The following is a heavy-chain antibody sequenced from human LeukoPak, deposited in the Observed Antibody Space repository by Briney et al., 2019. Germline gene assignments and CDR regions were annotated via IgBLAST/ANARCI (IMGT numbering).Heavy chain of an antibody. CDR1: GFRFRSRW. CDR3: VRDLGPGDS. J-gene: IGHJ5*02. D-gene: IGHD7-27*01. CDR2: INDDGRTT. Sequence: GGSLRPSCVASGFRFRSRWMHWVRQAPGKGLVWVSRINDDGRTTTYADSVKGRFTISRDNAKNTLYLQMNSLRAEDTAVYYCVRDLGPGDSWGQGTLVTVSS. V-gene: IGHV3-74*01.